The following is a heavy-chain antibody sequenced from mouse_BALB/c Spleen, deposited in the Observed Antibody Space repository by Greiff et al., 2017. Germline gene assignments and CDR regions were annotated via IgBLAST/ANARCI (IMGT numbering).Heavy chain of an antibody. D-gene: IGHD2-1*01. Sequence: LQESGGGLVKPGGSLKLSCAASGFTFSDYYMYWVRQTPEKRLEWVATISDGGSYTYYPDSVKGRFTISRDNAKNNLYLQMSSLKSEDTAMYYCAREDYGNYEAYAMDYWGQGTSVTVSS. J-gene: IGHJ4*01. CDR2: ISDGGSYT. V-gene: IGHV5-4*02. CDR3: AREDYGNYEAYAMDY. CDR1: GFTFSDYY.